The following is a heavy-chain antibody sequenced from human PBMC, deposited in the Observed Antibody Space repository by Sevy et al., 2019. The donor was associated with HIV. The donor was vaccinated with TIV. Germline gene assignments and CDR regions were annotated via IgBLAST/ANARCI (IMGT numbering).Heavy chain of an antibody. D-gene: IGHD3-10*01. CDR2: IYYSGST. V-gene: IGHV4-59*13. Sequence: SETLSLTCTVSGGSISSYYWSWIRQPPGKGLEWIGYIYYSGSTNYNPSLKSRVTISVDTSKNQFSLKLSSVTAADTAVYYCARVDRRYYYASGSHPGRLRLAFDPWGQGTLVTVSS. CDR1: GGSISSYY. CDR3: ARVDRRYYYASGSHPGRLRLAFDP. J-gene: IGHJ5*02.